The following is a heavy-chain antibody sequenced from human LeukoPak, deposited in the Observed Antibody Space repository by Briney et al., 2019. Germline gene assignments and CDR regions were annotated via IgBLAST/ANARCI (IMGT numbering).Heavy chain of an antibody. CDR3: AKGGSWYQEDWFDP. CDR1: GFTFDDYA. D-gene: IGHD6-13*01. CDR2: ISWNSGSI. V-gene: IGHV3-9*01. Sequence: PGGSLRLSCAASGFTFDDYAMHWVRQAPGKGLEWVSGISWNSGSIGYADSVKGRFTISRDNAKNSLYLQMNSLRAEDTALYYCAKGGSWYQEDWFDPWGQGTLVTVSS. J-gene: IGHJ5*02.